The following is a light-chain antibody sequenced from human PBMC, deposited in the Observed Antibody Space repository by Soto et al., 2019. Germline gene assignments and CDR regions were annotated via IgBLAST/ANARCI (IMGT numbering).Light chain of an antibody. CDR1: SSNIGGGYD. J-gene: IGLJ1*01. CDR3: QSYDASLSGYV. V-gene: IGLV1-40*01. CDR2: GKN. Sequence: VLTQPPSVSEAPGQRVTISCTGSSSNIGGGYDVHWFQQLPGTAPKLLFYGKNNRPSGVPDRFSGSTSGTSASLAITGLQTEDEAIYYCQSYDASLSGYVFGTGTKVTVL.